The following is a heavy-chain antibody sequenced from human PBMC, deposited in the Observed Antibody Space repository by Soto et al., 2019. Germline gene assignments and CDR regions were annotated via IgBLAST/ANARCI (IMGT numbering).Heavy chain of an antibody. V-gene: IGHV3-33*01. CDR2: IWYDGSNK. Sequence: QVQLVESGGGVVQPGRSLRLSCAASGFTFSSYGMHWVRQAPGKGLEWVAVIWYDGSNKYYADSVKGRFTISRDNSKNTLYLQMNSLRAEDTAVYYCARGTLQLHGMDVWGQGTTVTVSS. CDR1: GFTFSSYG. CDR3: ARGTLQLHGMDV. J-gene: IGHJ6*02. D-gene: IGHD1-1*01.